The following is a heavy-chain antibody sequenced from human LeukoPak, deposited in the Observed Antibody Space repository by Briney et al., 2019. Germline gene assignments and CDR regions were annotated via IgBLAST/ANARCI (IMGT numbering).Heavy chain of an antibody. CDR3: ARGPWDC. CDR2: IYSDGST. J-gene: IGHJ4*02. V-gene: IGHV3-53*05. CDR1: GFPVSSKY. Sequence: GGSLRLSCAASGFPVSSKYMTWVHQAPGKGLEWVSVIYSDGSTFYADSVKGRFTISRDNAKNTLYLQMNSLRPEDTAVYCCARGPWDCWGQGTLVTVSS.